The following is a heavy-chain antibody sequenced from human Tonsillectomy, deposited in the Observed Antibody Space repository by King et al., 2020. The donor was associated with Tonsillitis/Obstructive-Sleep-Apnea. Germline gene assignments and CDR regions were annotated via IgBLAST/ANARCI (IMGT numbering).Heavy chain of an antibody. V-gene: IGHV3-33*01. CDR2: IWYDGSNK. Sequence: VQLVESGGGVVQPGRSLRLSCAASGFTFSSYGMHWVRQAPGKGLEWVAVIWYDGSNKYYADSVKGRFTISRDNSKNTLYLQMNSLRAEDTAVYYCAGDPRIAVAVHLYYFDYWGQGTLVTVSS. CDR3: AGDPRIAVAVHLYYFDY. CDR1: GFTFSSYG. D-gene: IGHD6-19*01. J-gene: IGHJ4*02.